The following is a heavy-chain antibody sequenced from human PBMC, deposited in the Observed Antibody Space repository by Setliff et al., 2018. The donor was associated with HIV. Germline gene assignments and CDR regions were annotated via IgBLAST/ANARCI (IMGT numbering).Heavy chain of an antibody. CDR1: GGSMSSSSYY. D-gene: IGHD1-26*01. V-gene: IGHV4-39*07. J-gene: IGHJ4*02. Sequence: LSLTCTVSGGSMSSSSYYWGWIRQPPGKGLEWIGSIYYSGSTYYNPSLKSRVTISVDTSKNQFSLKLSSVTAADTAVFYCARGSQWELLPYFDYWGQGTLVTVSS. CDR2: IYYSGST. CDR3: ARGSQWELLPYFDY.